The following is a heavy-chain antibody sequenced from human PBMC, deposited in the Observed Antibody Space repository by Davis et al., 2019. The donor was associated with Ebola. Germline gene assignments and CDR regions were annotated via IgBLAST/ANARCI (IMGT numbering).Heavy chain of an antibody. D-gene: IGHD1-1*01. V-gene: IGHV4-59*12. CDR3: ARGYNWNDGHYYGMDV. J-gene: IGHJ6*02. Sequence: MPSETLSLTCTVSGGSITSYYWSWIRQPPGKGLEWIGYIYYSGSTNYNPSLKSRVTISVDTSKNQFSLKLSSVTAADTAVYYCARGYNWNDGHYYGMDVWGQGTTVTVSS. CDR1: GGSITSYY. CDR2: IYYSGST.